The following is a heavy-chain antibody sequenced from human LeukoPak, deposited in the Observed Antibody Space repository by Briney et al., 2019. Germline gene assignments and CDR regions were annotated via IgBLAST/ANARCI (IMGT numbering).Heavy chain of an antibody. Sequence: ASVKVSCKASGYTFTGYDINWVRQAPGQGLEWMGWMNPKSANTGYAQKFQGRVTMTRNTSISTAYMEVTSLRSEDTAVYYCARGPPESSSSDYWGQGPLVTVSS. CDR3: ARGPPESSSSDY. V-gene: IGHV1-8*01. J-gene: IGHJ4*02. CDR1: GYTFTGYD. CDR2: MNPKSANT. D-gene: IGHD6-13*01.